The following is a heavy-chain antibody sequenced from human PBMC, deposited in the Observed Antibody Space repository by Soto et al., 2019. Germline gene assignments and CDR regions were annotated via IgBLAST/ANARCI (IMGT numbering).Heavy chain of an antibody. Sequence: SEDRRLPSTVSCGAISRSSYYWGWIRPPPGKGLEWIGSIYYSGSTYYNPSLKSRVTISVDTSKNQFSLKLSSVTAADTAVYYCAGVRFLEWLLLYNWFDPWGQGTLVTVSS. J-gene: IGHJ5*02. D-gene: IGHD3-3*01. V-gene: IGHV4-39*01. CDR3: AGVRFLEWLLLYNWFDP. CDR2: IYYSGST. CDR1: CGAISRSSYY.